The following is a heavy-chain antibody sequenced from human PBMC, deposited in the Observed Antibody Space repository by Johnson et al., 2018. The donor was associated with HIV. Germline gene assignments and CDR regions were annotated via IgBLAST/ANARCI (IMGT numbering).Heavy chain of an antibody. CDR1: GFTVSSNY. Sequence: VQLVESGGGVVQPGRSLRLYCAASGFTVSSNYMSWVRQAPGKGLEWVSVIYSGGSTYYTDSVKGRFTISRDDSKNTLYLQMNSLRAEDTAVYYCARVGRHWLPRVAFDIWGQGTMVTVSS. CDR2: IYSGGST. D-gene: IGHD6-19*01. V-gene: IGHV3-66*01. CDR3: ARVGRHWLPRVAFDI. J-gene: IGHJ3*02.